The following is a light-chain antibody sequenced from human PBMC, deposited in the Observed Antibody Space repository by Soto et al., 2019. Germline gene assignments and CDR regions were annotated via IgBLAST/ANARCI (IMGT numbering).Light chain of an antibody. CDR1: QSVSGSF. Sequence: EIVLTQSPGTLCLSPGGRATLSCMGSQSVSGSFLTCYQQKGGQAPRLLIYGASTRATGIPDRFSGSGSGTDFTLTISRLEPEDFAVYYCQHHDSSPTWTFGQGTKVDIK. CDR2: GAS. CDR3: QHHDSSPTWT. V-gene: IGKV3-20*01. J-gene: IGKJ1*01.